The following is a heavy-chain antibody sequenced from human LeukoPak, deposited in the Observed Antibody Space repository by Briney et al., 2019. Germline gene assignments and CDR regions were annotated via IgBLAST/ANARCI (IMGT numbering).Heavy chain of an antibody. V-gene: IGHV1-18*01. D-gene: IGHD1-7*01. CDR2: VSAYNDNT. CDR3: ARANLLGAFDI. J-gene: IGHJ3*02. Sequence: ASVKVSCKASGYSFTKYGISWVRQAPGQGLEWMGWVSAYNDNTNYAQKLQGRVTVATDTSTSTAYMELRSLRSDDTAVYYCARANLLGAFDIWGQGTMVTVSS. CDR1: GYSFTKYG.